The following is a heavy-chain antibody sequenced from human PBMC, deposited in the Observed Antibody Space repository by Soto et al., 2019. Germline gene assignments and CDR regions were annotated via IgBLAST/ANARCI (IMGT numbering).Heavy chain of an antibody. CDR1: GFTLSDYY. CDR3: ARRTLGNYYYMDV. CDR2: ISSSGTID. Sequence: QVQLVESGGGLVKPGGSLRLSCVASGFTLSDYYMSWIRQAPGKGLEWVSYISSSGTIDNYADSVKGRFTISRDNAKHSLFLQMNGLRAEDTDVYDLARRTLGNYYYMDVWGKGTTVTVSS. D-gene: IGHD7-27*01. J-gene: IGHJ6*03. V-gene: IGHV3-11*01.